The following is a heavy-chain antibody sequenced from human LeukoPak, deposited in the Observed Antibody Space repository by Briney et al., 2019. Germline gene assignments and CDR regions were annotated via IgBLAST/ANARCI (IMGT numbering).Heavy chain of an antibody. CDR1: GFTFSSYA. CDR2: ISGSGGST. J-gene: IGHJ4*02. V-gene: IGHV3-23*01. Sequence: TGGSLRLSCAASGFTFSSYAMSWVRQAPGKGLEWVSAISGSGGSTYYAGSVKGRFTISRDNSKNTLYLQMNSLRAEDTAVYYCAKVPDIVVVPATYYFDYWGQGTLVTVSS. CDR3: AKVPDIVVVPATYYFDY. D-gene: IGHD2-2*01.